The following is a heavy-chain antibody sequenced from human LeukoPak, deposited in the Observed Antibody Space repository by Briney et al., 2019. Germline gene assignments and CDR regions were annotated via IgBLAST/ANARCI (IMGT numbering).Heavy chain of an antibody. CDR3: ARDAPDAYYYS. CDR2: ISYDGSNK. D-gene: IGHD3-22*01. Sequence: GGSLRLSCAASGFTFSSYAMHWVRQAPGKGLEWVAVISYDGSNKYYADSVKGRFTISRDNAKNSLYLQMNSLRAEDTAVYYCARDAPDAYYYSWGQGTLVTVSS. V-gene: IGHV3-30-3*01. CDR1: GFTFSSYA. J-gene: IGHJ4*02.